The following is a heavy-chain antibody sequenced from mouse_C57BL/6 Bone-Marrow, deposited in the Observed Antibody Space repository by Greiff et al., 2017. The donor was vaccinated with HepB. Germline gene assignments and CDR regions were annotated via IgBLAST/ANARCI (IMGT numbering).Heavy chain of an antibody. Sequence: EVKLMESGGGLVQSGRSLRLSCATSGFTFSDFYMEWVRQAPGKGLEWIAASRNKANDYTTEYSASVKGRFIVSRDTSQSILYLQMNALRAEDTAIYYCARDLYYSSTNYYAMDYWGQGTSVTVSS. V-gene: IGHV7-1*01. J-gene: IGHJ4*01. CDR3: ARDLYYSSTNYYAMDY. CDR2: SRNKANDYTT. CDR1: GFTFSDFY. D-gene: IGHD1-1*01.